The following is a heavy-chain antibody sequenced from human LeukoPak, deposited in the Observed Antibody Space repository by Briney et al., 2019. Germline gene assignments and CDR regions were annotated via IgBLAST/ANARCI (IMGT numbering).Heavy chain of an antibody. J-gene: IGHJ4*02. CDR3: ARDVSVAAAGRGIFDY. Sequence: GGSLRLSCAASGFTLSDYYMSWIRQAPGKGLEWVSYISSSGSTIYYADSVKGRFTIPRDNAKNSLYLQMNSLRAEDTAVYYCARDVSVAAAGRGIFDYWGQGTLVTVSS. CDR1: GFTLSDYY. D-gene: IGHD6-13*01. V-gene: IGHV3-11*01. CDR2: ISSSGSTI.